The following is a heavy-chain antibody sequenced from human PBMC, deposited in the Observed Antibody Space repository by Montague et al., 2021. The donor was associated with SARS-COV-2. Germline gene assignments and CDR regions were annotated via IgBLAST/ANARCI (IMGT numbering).Heavy chain of an antibody. V-gene: IGHV4-34*01. Sequence: SETLSLTCAVYGGSLSGYYWSWIRQPPGKGLEWIGEINHSGSTNYNPSLKSRVTISVDTSKNQFSLKLSSVTAADTAVYYCASLTLGYCSSTSCYSDWFDPRGQGTLVTVSS. D-gene: IGHD2-2*02. CDR1: GGSLSGYY. CDR2: INHSGST. CDR3: ASLTLGYCSSTSCYSDWFDP. J-gene: IGHJ5*02.